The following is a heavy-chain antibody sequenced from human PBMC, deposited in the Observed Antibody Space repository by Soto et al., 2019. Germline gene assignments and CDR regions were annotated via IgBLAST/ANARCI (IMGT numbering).Heavy chain of an antibody. V-gene: IGHV3-74*01. CDR3: ARPYYYDSSGYPRAFDI. Sequence: GGSLRLSCAASGFTFSSYAMSWVRQAPGKGLEWVSRINSDGSSTSYADSVKGRLTISRDNAKNTLYLQMNSLRAEDTAVYYCARPYYYDSSGYPRAFDIWGQGTMVTVSS. D-gene: IGHD3-22*01. CDR1: GFTFSSYA. J-gene: IGHJ3*02. CDR2: INSDGSST.